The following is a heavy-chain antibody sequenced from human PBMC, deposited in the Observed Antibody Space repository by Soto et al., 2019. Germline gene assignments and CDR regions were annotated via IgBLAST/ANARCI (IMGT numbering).Heavy chain of an antibody. Sequence: ASVKVSCKASGYTFTGYDMHWVRQAPGQGLEWRGWINPNSGGTNYAQKFQGRVTMTRDTSISTAYMELSRLRSDDTAVYYCAVDMFDYGHYHLDYWAQGTLVTVSS. CDR2: INPNSGGT. J-gene: IGHJ4*02. CDR3: AVDMFDYGHYHLDY. D-gene: IGHD4-17*01. CDR1: GYTFTGYD. V-gene: IGHV1-2*02.